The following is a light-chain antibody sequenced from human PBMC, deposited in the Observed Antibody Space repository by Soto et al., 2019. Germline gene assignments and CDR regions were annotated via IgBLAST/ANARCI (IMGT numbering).Light chain of an antibody. V-gene: IGKV1-5*01. CDR1: QSISSW. Sequence: DLQMTQSPSTLSASVGDRVTITCRASQSISSWLAWYQQKPGKAPKLLIYDASILESGVPSRFSGGASGSACTITVSSLQPDDFATYDCHQYNSYSRLTFGGGTKVEIK. J-gene: IGKJ4*01. CDR2: DAS. CDR3: HQYNSYSRLT.